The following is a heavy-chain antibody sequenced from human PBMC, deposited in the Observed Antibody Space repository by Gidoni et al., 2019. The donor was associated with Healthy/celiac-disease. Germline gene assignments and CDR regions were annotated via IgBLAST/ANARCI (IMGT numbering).Heavy chain of an antibody. D-gene: IGHD4-17*01. CDR3: ARELDYGIDY. V-gene: IGHV3-48*02. Sequence: EVQLVEYGGGLVQPGGSLRLSCAASGLTFSSYSMNWVRQAPGKGLEWVSYISSSSSTIYYADSVKSRFTISRDNAKNSLYLQMNGLRDEDTAVYYCARELDYGIDYWGQGTLVTVSS. CDR1: GLTFSSYS. CDR2: ISSSSSTI. J-gene: IGHJ4*02.